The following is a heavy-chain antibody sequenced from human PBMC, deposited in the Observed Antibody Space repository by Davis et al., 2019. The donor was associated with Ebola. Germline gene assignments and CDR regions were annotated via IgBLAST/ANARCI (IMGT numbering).Heavy chain of an antibody. CDR2: IYSGGST. D-gene: IGHD3-22*01. CDR1: GFTVSSNY. Sequence: GGSLRLSCAASGFTVSSNYMSWVRQAPGKGLEWVSGIYSGGSTHYADSVKGRFTISRDNSKNTLYLQMNSLRAEDTAVYYCAKGISRITMIVVVYGMDVWGQGTTVTVSS. J-gene: IGHJ6*02. V-gene: IGHV3-53*05. CDR3: AKGISRITMIVVVYGMDV.